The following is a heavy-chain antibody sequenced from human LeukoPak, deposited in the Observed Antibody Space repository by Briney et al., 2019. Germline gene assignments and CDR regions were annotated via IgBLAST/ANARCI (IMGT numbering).Heavy chain of an antibody. J-gene: IGHJ4*02. Sequence: GGSLRLSCAASGFTFSSFAMGWVRQAPGKGLECVSAVSGSGGSTYYADSVKGRFTISRDNSKNTLYLQMNSLRAEDTAVYYCAKDITGHNRGWYDYWGQGNLVTVSS. V-gene: IGHV3-23*01. CDR3: AKDITGHNRGWYDY. D-gene: IGHD6-19*01. CDR2: VSGSGGST. CDR1: GFTFSSFA.